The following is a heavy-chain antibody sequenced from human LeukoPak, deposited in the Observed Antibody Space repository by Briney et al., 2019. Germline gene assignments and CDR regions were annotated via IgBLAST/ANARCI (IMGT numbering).Heavy chain of an antibody. J-gene: IGHJ4*02. CDR3: ARDVRASDGYNYDY. CDR2: IIHNGNT. D-gene: IGHD5-24*01. CDR1: GDSTSDHY. V-gene: IGHV4-59*11. Sequence: SETLSLTCTVSGDSTSDHYWTWIRQPPGKGLAWIGYIIHNGNTDYNPSLKSRVTISLDTSKNQFFLKLSSVTAADTAVYYCARDVRASDGYNYDYWGQGTLVTVSS.